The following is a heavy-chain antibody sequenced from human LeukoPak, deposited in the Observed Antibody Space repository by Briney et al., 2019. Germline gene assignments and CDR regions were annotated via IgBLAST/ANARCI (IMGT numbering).Heavy chain of an antibody. CDR3: ARDSHCSSTSCYVVFDY. D-gene: IGHD2-2*01. Sequence: SQTLSLTCAISGDSVSSNSAAWNWIRQSPSRGLEWLGRTYYRSKWHNDYAVSVKSRITINPDTSKNQFSLQLNSVTPEDTAVYYCARDSHCSSTSCYVVFDYWGQGTLVTVSS. CDR2: TYYRSKWHN. CDR1: GDSVSSNSAA. V-gene: IGHV6-1*01. J-gene: IGHJ4*02.